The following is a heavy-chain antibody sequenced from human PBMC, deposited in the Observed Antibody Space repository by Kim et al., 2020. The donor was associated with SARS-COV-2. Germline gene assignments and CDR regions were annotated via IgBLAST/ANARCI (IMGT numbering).Heavy chain of an antibody. CDR1: GGSFSGYS. CDR3: TRGGAGCVPAPLLGLGPHYDYFIMDF. J-gene: IGHJ6*02. Sequence: SETLSLTCAVYGGSFSGYSWNWIRQPPGKGLEWLGEINHSGSSNYNPSLKSRVTMSVDTSKNQFSLRLRSVTAADTAYYYCTRGGAGCVPAPLLGLGPHYDYFIMDFWGQGTTFTVSS. CDR2: INHSGSS. D-gene: IGHD2-2*02. V-gene: IGHV4-34*01.